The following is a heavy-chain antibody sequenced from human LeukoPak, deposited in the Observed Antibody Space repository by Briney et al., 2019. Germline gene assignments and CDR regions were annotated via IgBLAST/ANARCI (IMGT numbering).Heavy chain of an antibody. J-gene: IGHJ3*02. CDR2: IYYSGST. Sequence: SETLSLTCTVSGGSVSSGSYYWSWVRQPPGKGLEWIGYIYYSGSTDYNPPLKSRVTISVDTSNNQFSLRLSSVTAADTAVYYCARAPTTYYYDSSGYSADAFDIWGQGTMVTVSS. CDR3: ARAPTTYYYDSSGYSADAFDI. D-gene: IGHD3-22*01. V-gene: IGHV4-61*01. CDR1: GGSVSSGSYY.